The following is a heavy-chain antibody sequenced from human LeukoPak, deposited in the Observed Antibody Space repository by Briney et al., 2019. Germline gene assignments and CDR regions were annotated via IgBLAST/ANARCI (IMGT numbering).Heavy chain of an antibody. CDR2: ISSSGTTI. V-gene: IGHV3-48*03. Sequence: GGSLRLSCTASGFTFSAYEMKCVRQAPGKGLEGVSHISSSGTTIYYADSVKGRFNISRDNAGNSLYLQMNSLRAEDTAIYYCAREEQLHRGPGGYWGQGTLVTVSS. J-gene: IGHJ4*02. CDR1: GFTFSAYE. D-gene: IGHD1/OR15-1a*01. CDR3: AREEQLHRGPGGY.